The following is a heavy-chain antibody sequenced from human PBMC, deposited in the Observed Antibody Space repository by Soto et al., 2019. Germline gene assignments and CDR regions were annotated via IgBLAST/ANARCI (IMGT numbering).Heavy chain of an antibody. CDR2: ISYDGSNK. CDR1: GFTFSSYG. D-gene: IGHD6-19*01. CDR3: AKEGVQWLVLSFDY. J-gene: IGHJ4*02. V-gene: IGHV3-30*18. Sequence: HPVGSLRLSCAASGFTFSSYGMHWVRQAPGKGLEWVAVISYDGSNKYYADSVKGRFTISRDNSKNTLYLQMNSLRAEDTAVYYCAKEGVQWLVLSFDYWGQGTLVTVSS.